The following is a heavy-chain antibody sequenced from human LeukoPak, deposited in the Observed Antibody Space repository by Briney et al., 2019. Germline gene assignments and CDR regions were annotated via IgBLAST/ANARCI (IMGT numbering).Heavy chain of an antibody. Sequence: ASVKVSCKASGYIFARYANQWVRQAPGQGLEWMGWINTDTGEPTYAQGFTGRFVFSLDTSVSTAFLQITGLKAEDTAVYYCARPLEGYNFPGESGVWGQGTLVTVSS. CDR2: INTDTGEP. J-gene: IGHJ4*02. CDR1: GYIFARYA. CDR3: ARPLEGYNFPGESGV. D-gene: IGHD5-24*01. V-gene: IGHV7-4-1*02.